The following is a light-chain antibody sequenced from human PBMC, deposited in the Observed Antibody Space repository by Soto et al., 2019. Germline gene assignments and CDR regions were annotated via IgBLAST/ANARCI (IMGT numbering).Light chain of an antibody. Sequence: EIVMTQSPATLSVSPGERATLSCRASQSVSSNLAWYHQKPGQAPRLHVYGSSTRATGIPARFSGSGSGTEFTRTISSLQSDEFAVYYCQQYNNWPAALSFGGGNKVEIK. V-gene: IGKV3-15*01. CDR1: QSVSSN. J-gene: IGKJ4*01. CDR2: GSS. CDR3: QQYNNWPAALS.